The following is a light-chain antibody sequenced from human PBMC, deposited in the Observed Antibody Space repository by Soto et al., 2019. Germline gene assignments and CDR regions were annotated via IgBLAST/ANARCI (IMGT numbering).Light chain of an antibody. CDR1: QSVRSN. CDR2: DAS. V-gene: IGKV3D-15*01. J-gene: IGKJ5*01. CDR3: QQYNNWPPIT. Sequence: EIVMTQSPATLSVSPGERATLSCRASQSVRSNLAWYQHKPGQAPRLLIYDASNRATGIPARFSGSGSGTEFTLTISSLQSEDFAVYHCQQYNNWPPITFGQGTRLEIK.